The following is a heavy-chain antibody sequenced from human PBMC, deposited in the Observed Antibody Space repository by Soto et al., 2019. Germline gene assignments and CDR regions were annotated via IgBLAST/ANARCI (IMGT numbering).Heavy chain of an antibody. Sequence: SETLSLTCTVSGGSISSGGYYWSWIRQHPGKGLEWIGYIYYSGSTYCNPSLKSRVTISVDTSKNQFSLKLSSVTAADTAVYYCARAPGTILIEIHFDYWGQGTLVTVSS. J-gene: IGHJ4*02. CDR2: IYYSGST. CDR1: GGSISSGGYY. V-gene: IGHV4-31*03. CDR3: ARAPGTILIEIHFDY. D-gene: IGHD1-1*01.